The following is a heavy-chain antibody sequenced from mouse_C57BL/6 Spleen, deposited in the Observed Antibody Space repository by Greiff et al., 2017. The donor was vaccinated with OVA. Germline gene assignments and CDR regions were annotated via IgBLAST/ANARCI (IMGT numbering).Heavy chain of an antibody. J-gene: IGHJ1*03. D-gene: IGHD1-1*01. CDR1: GYTFTSYG. Sequence: VKLVESGAELARPGASVKLSCKASGYTFTSYGISWVKQRTGQGLEWIGEIYPRSGNTYYNEKFKGKATLTADKSSSTAYMELRSLTSEDSAVYFCARRPYYGSSDWYFDVWGTGTTVTVSS. CDR3: ARRPYYGSSDWYFDV. CDR2: IYPRSGNT. V-gene: IGHV1-81*01.